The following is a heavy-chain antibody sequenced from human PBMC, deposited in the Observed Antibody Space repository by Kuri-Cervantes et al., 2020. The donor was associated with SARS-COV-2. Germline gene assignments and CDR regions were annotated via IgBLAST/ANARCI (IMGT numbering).Heavy chain of an antibody. D-gene: IGHD3/OR15-3a*01. CDR2: VSYDGAA. V-gene: IGHV4-59*01. CDR3: SGRVDFSSVDY. Sequence: GSLRPSCTVSGDSITNYYLTWIRQPPGKGLEWIGYVSYDGAAAYNPSLKSRVTMSLDTSKNQFSLRLSSVTAADTAVYYCSGRVDFSSVDYWGQGTLVTVSS. J-gene: IGHJ4*02. CDR1: GDSITNYY.